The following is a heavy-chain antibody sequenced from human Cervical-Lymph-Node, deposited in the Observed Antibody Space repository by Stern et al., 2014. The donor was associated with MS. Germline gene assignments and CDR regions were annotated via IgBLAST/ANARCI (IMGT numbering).Heavy chain of an antibody. D-gene: IGHD3-10*01. J-gene: IGHJ4*02. V-gene: IGHV3-73*01. Sequence: EVQLVESGGGLVQPGGSLKLSCAASGILFSGASMHWVRQPSGQGLEWIGRMRSKTNAYTTTYTASVKGRFTISRDDSKITTYLQMNSLKSEDTAVYYCVSEGSGWRNGGQGTLVTVSS. CDR3: VSEGSGWRN. CDR1: GILFSGAS. CDR2: MRSKTNAYTT.